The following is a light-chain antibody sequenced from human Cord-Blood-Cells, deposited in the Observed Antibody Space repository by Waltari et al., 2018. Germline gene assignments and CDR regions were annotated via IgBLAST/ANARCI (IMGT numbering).Light chain of an antibody. Sequence: IVLTQSPDPLAVSLGESATINCKSSQSVLYSSNNKNYLAWYQQKPGQPPKLLIYWASTRGSGFPDRFSGSGSGTDFTLPISSLQAEDVAVYYCQQYYSTPLTFGGGTKVEIK. CDR3: QQYYSTPLT. CDR2: WAS. CDR1: QSVLYSSNNKNY. J-gene: IGKJ4*01. V-gene: IGKV4-1*01.